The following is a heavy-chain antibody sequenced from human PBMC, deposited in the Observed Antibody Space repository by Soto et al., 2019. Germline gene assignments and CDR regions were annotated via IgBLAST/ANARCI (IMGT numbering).Heavy chain of an antibody. V-gene: IGHV1-8*01. CDR1: GYTFTSYD. J-gene: IGHJ4*02. D-gene: IGHD3-10*01. CDR3: ARVFSSGSYLEIDY. CDR2: MNPNSGNT. Sequence: ASVKVSCKASGYTFTSYDINWVRQATGQGLEWMGWMNPNSGNTGYAQKFQGRVTMTRNTSISTAYMELSSLRSEDTAVYYCARVFSSGSYLEIDYWGQGTLVTVSS.